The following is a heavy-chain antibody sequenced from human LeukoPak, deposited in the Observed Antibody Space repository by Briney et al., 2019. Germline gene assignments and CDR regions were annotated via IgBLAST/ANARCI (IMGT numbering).Heavy chain of an antibody. CDR1: GGXVSSGSYY. CDR3: AREAVAGTRYFDY. Sequence: SETLSLTCTVSGGXVSSGSYYWSWVRQPPGKGLEWIGYIYYSGSTNYNPSLKSRVTISVDTSKNQFSLKLSSVTAADTAVYYCAREAVAGTRYFDYWGQGTVVTVSS. D-gene: IGHD6-19*01. J-gene: IGHJ4*02. V-gene: IGHV4-61*01. CDR2: IYYSGST.